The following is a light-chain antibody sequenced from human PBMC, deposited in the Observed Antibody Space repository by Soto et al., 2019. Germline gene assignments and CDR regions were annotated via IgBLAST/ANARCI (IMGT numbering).Light chain of an antibody. Sequence: QSALTQPPSASGSPGQSVTISCTGTSSDVGAYNYVSWYQQHPGKAPKLMIYEVSKRPSGVPDRFSGSKSGNTASLTVSGLQAEYEADYYCSSHAGSNTYVFGTGTKVTV. J-gene: IGLJ1*01. CDR3: SSHAGSNTYV. V-gene: IGLV2-8*01. CDR2: EVS. CDR1: SSDVGAYNY.